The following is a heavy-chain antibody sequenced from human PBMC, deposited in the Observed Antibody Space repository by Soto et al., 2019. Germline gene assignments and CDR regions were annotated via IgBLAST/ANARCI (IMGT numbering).Heavy chain of an antibody. Sequence: QVQLVESGGGMVQPGRSLRLSCAASGFTFSSYGMHWVRQAPGKGLEWVAVISYDGSNKYYADSVKGRFTISRDNSKNTLYLQMNSLRAEDTAVYYCAKVNLPLTYDYIWGSYRFLPDYWGQGTLVTVSS. J-gene: IGHJ4*02. CDR2: ISYDGSNK. CDR1: GFTFSSYG. V-gene: IGHV3-30*18. D-gene: IGHD3-16*02. CDR3: AKVNLPLTYDYIWGSYRFLPDY.